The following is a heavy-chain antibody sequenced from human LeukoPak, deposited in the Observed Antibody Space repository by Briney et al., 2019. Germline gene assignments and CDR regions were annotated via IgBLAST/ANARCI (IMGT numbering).Heavy chain of an antibody. CDR3: ARAYYGDNYYYYYMDV. V-gene: IGHV1-8*03. Sequence: GASVKVSCKASGYTFTSYDINWVRQAPGQGLEWMGWMNPNSGNTGYAQKFQGRVTITRNTSISTAYMELSSLRSEDTAVYYCARAYYGDNYYYYYMDVWGKGTTVTVSS. CDR1: GYTFTSYD. D-gene: IGHD4-17*01. J-gene: IGHJ6*03. CDR2: MNPNSGNT.